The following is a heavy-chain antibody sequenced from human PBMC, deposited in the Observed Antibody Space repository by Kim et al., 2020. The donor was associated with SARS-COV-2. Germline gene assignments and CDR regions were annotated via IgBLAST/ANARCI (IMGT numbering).Heavy chain of an antibody. V-gene: IGHV3-21*01. CDR3: ARDNLSGWELRRGVFDY. J-gene: IGHJ4*02. CDR2: ISSSSSYI. Sequence: GGSLRLSCAASGFTFSSYSMNWVRQAPGKGLEWVSSISSSSSYIYYADSVKGRFTISRDKAKNSLYLQMNSLRAEDTAVYYCARDNLSGWELRRGVFDYWGQGTLVTVSS. CDR1: GFTFSSYS. D-gene: IGHD1-26*01.